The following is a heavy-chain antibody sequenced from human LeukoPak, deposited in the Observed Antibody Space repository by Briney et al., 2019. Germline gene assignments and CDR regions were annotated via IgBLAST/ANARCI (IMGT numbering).Heavy chain of an antibody. CDR2: IYYSGST. J-gene: IGHJ4*02. V-gene: IGHV4-39*01. CDR1: GGSISSSSYY. Sequence: PSETLSLTCTVSGGSISSSSYYWGWIRQPPGKGLEWIGSIYYSGSTYYNPSLKSRVTISVDTSKNQFSLKLSSVTAADTAVYYCARRGYYDTYFDYSGQGTLVTVSS. D-gene: IGHD3-22*01. CDR3: ARRGYYDTYFDY.